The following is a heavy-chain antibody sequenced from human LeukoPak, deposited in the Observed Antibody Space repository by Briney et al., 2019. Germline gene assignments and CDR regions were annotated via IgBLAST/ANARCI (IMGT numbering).Heavy chain of an antibody. D-gene: IGHD2-2*02. CDR2: IKQDGSEK. J-gene: IGHJ6*03. CDR1: RFTFSSYW. Sequence: GGSLRLSCAASRFTFSSYWMSWVRQAPGKGLEWVANIKQDGSEKYYVDSVKGRFTISRDNAKNSLYLQMNSLRAEDTAVYYCARVAAEVVGVPGAIGFGWLRRDYYYMDVWGKGTTVTVSS. V-gene: IGHV3-7*03. CDR3: ARVAAEVVGVPGAIGFGWLRRDYYYMDV.